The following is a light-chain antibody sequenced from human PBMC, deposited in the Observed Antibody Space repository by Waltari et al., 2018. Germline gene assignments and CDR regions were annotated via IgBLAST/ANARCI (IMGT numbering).Light chain of an antibody. V-gene: IGLV2-14*03. CDR2: DVS. J-gene: IGLJ3*02. Sequence: QSALTQPASVSGSPGQSITISCTGTSSDVGGYNYVSWYQQHPGKAPKLMIYDVSNRPSGVSIRVSGSKSGNTASLTISGLQAEDEADYYCSSYTSSSTWVFGGGTKLTVL. CDR3: SSYTSSSTWV. CDR1: SSDVGGYNY.